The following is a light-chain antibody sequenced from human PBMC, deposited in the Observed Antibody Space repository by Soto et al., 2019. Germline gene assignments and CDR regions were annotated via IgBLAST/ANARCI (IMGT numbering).Light chain of an antibody. Sequence: QSALTQPPSASGSPGQSVTISCTGTSSDVGGYNYVSWYQQHPGKAPKLMIYEVSKRPSGVPDRFSGSKSGNPASLTVSGLHAEDEGDYYCSSYAGSNTSVVFGGGTKLTVL. CDR2: EVS. V-gene: IGLV2-8*01. J-gene: IGLJ2*01. CDR1: SSDVGGYNY. CDR3: SSYAGSNTSVV.